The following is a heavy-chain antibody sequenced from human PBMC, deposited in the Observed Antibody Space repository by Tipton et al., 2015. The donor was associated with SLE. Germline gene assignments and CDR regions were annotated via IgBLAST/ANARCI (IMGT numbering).Heavy chain of an antibody. CDR3: ARESVAADGGLDV. D-gene: IGHD6-13*01. Sequence: TLSLTCTVSGGSITSGSYFWTWTRQTAGKGLEWIGRIFVSGDTNYNPSLKSRVTMSVDTSKNQFSLEVNSLTASDTAVYYCARESVAADGGLDVWGQGTMVTVSS. CDR2: IFVSGDT. J-gene: IGHJ3*01. V-gene: IGHV4-61*02. CDR1: GGSITSGSYF.